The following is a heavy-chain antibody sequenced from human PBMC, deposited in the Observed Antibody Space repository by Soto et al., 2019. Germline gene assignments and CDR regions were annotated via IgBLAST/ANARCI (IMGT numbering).Heavy chain of an antibody. CDR1: GYTFTNYY. CDR3: ASGYDFRYYDMDV. Sequence: GASVKVSCKASGYTFTNYYIHCVRQAPGQGPEWKGKINPSGGNTTYAQKFQGRVTMTRDTSTSTVYMELSSLSSEDTAVYYCASGYDFRYYDMDVWGQGTTVTVSS. D-gene: IGHD5-12*01. V-gene: IGHV1-46*01. J-gene: IGHJ6*02. CDR2: INPSGGNT.